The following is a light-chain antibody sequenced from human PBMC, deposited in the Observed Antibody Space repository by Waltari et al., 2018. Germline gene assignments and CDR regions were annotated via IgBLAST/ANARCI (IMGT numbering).Light chain of an antibody. CDR1: QSVSSS. CDR3: QQYSNWPYS. J-gene: IGKJ2*03. V-gene: IGKV3-15*01. CDR2: GAS. Sequence: EIVLTQSPATLSLSPGERATLSRRASQSVSSSLAWYQQKPGQAPRLLIYGASSRATGIPDRFSGSGSGTDFTLTISSLEPEDFSVYYCQQYSNWPYSFGQGTKVEIK.